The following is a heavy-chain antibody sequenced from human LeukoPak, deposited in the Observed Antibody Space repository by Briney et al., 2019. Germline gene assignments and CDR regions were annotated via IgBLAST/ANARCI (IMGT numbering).Heavy chain of an antibody. V-gene: IGHV4-61*01. CDR2: IYDSGST. CDR1: GSSVSSGSYY. CDR3: ARGSYDSLTGYYPLNY. J-gene: IGHJ4*02. D-gene: IGHD3-9*01. Sequence: SETLSLTCTVSGSSVSSGSYYWSWIRQPPGQELDWIGYIYDSGSTNYNPTLKIRITISVGTSKTQFSLKLSSVTAAGTAVYYCARGSYDSLTGYYPLNYWGQGTLVTVSS.